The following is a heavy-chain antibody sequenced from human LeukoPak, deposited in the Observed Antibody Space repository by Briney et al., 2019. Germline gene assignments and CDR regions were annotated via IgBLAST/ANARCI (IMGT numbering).Heavy chain of an antibody. CDR3: ARRSSWYYFDY. CDR1: GDSISSYY. Sequence: SETLSLTCTVSGDSISSYYWSWIRQPPGKGLEWIGYINYSGSTNYNPSLKSRVTISVDTSKNQFSLKLSSVTAADTAVYYCARRSSWYYFDYWGQGTLVTVSS. V-gene: IGHV4-59*08. D-gene: IGHD6-13*01. J-gene: IGHJ4*02. CDR2: INYSGST.